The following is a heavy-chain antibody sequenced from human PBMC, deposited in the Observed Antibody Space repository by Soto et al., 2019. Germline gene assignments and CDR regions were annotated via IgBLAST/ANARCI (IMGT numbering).Heavy chain of an antibody. D-gene: IGHD3-10*01. CDR3: ARDFGFNYLAFDF. CDR1: GFIFRNNG. V-gene: IGHV3-33*01. CDR2: IWTDGGGQ. Sequence: QVQLVESGGGVVQPGTSLRLSCAASGFIFRNNGMHWVRQAPGKGLEWVAVIWTDGGGQFYVDSVKGRCTSSRDNFRNTLFLEMNSLRAEDTAVYYCARDFGFNYLAFDFGGQGTLVTVSS. J-gene: IGHJ4*02.